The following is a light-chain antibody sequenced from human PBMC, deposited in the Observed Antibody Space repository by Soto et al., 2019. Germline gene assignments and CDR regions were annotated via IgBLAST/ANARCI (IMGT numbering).Light chain of an antibody. J-gene: IGKJ2*01. V-gene: IGKV2-28*01. CDR2: LGS. CDR1: QTLVHTNGYTY. Sequence: DIVMTQSPLSLPVTPGEPASISCRSSQTLVHTNGYTYLDWYLQKPGQSPQLLIYLGSNRASGVPDRFSGSGSGTDFTLKISRVEAEDVGIYYCMQVLETPPAFGQGTRLEIK. CDR3: MQVLETPPA.